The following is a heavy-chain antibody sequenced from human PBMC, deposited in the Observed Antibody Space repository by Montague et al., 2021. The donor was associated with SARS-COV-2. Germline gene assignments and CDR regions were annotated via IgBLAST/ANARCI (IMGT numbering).Heavy chain of an antibody. D-gene: IGHD3-9*01. V-gene: IGHV2-70*01. CDR3: ARFRDYDILTGSYSGFDY. J-gene: IGHJ4*02. CDR1: GFSLSTSGMC. CDR2: IDWDDDK. Sequence: PALVKPTQTLTLTCTFSGFSLSTSGMCVSWIRQPPGKALEWLALIDWDDDKYYSTSLKTRLTISKDTSKNQVVLKMTNMDPVDTATYYCARFRDYDILTGSYSGFDYWGQGTLVTVSS.